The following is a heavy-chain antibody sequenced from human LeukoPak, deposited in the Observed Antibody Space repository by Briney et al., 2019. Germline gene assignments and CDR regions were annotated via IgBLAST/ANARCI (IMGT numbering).Heavy chain of an antibody. D-gene: IGHD1-1*01. Sequence: GGSLRLSCAASGFTFSSYWMHWVRQAPGKGLVWVSRINSDGTNTNYADSVKGRFTISRDNAKNTLYLQMNSLRAEDTAVYYCARERKYDSNFDYWGQGTLVTVSS. J-gene: IGHJ4*02. V-gene: IGHV3-74*01. CDR1: GFTFSSYW. CDR2: INSDGTNT. CDR3: ARERKYDSNFDY.